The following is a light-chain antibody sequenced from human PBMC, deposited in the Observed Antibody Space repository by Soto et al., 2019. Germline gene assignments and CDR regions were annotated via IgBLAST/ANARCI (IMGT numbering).Light chain of an antibody. CDR1: QSVSSN. CDR2: GAS. CDR3: QQYNNWPPVT. Sequence: EKVMTQSPATLSVSPGERATLSCRASQSVSSNVAWYQQKPGQPPRLLIYGASTRATGVPDRFSGSGSGTEFTLTISSLQSEDFAVYYCQQYNNWPPVTFGQGTRLEIK. V-gene: IGKV3-15*01. J-gene: IGKJ5*01.